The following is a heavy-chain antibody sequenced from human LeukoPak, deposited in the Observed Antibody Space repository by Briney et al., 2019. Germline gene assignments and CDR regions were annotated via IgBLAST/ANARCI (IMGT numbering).Heavy chain of an antibody. Sequence: ESGPALVKPTQTLTLTCTFSGFSLSTSGMCVSWIRQPPGKALEWLARIDWDDDKYYSTSLKTRLTISKDTSKNQVVLTMTNMDPVDTATYYCARSHSSGWYLNYWGQGTLVTVSS. CDR2: IDWDDDK. CDR1: GFSLSTSGMC. J-gene: IGHJ4*02. D-gene: IGHD6-19*01. CDR3: ARSHSSGWYLNY. V-gene: IGHV2-70*11.